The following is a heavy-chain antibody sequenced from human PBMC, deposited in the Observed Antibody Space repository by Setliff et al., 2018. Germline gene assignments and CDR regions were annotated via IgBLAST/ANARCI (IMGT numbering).Heavy chain of an antibody. J-gene: IGHJ1*01. CDR3: VRDTGGIADVERYFQY. D-gene: IGHD6-13*01. Sequence: GGSLRLSCAASGFTFSSCGMHWVRQAPGKGLEWVAVIWYDGSNKYYADSVKGRFTISRDNSKNTLFLQMNSLRAEDTAVYYCVRDTGGIADVERYFQYWGPGTLVTVSS. CDR1: GFTFSSCG. CDR2: IWYDGSNK. V-gene: IGHV3-33*01.